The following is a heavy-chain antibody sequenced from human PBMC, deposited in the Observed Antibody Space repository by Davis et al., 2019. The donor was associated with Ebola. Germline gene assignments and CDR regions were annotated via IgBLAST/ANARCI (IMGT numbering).Heavy chain of an antibody. V-gene: IGHV3-23*01. CDR3: ANIGSSTSKGPSDY. CDR2: ISASGGFT. Sequence: PGGSLRLSCAASGFTFSSYGMHWVRQAPGKGLEWVSVISASGGFTYTADTAKGRFSISRDNSKNTLYLQMNSLRVEDTAVYYCANIGSSTSKGPSDYWGQGTLVTVSS. J-gene: IGHJ4*02. D-gene: IGHD2-2*01. CDR1: GFTFSSYG.